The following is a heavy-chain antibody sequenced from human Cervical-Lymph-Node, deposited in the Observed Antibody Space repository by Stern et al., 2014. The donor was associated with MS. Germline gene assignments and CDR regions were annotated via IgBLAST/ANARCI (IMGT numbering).Heavy chain of an antibody. CDR3: ARDLGTVTTPGDY. Sequence: QVVQSGAEVKKPGASVSVSCKASGYTFTDYYLHWVRQAPGHGLEWMGWINPNNGDTKYAQNFQGWVTMTRDTSISTAYMDLSSLTSDDTAIYYCARDLGTVTTPGDYWGQGTLVTVSS. V-gene: IGHV1-2*04. CDR1: GYTFTDYY. D-gene: IGHD4-17*01. J-gene: IGHJ4*02. CDR2: INPNNGDT.